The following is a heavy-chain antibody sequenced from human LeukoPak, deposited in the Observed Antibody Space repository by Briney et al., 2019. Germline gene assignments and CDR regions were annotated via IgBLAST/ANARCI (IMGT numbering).Heavy chain of an antibody. Sequence: ASVKVSCKASGYTFTGYYMHWVRQAPGQGLEWMGWINPNSGGTNYAQKFQGWVTMTRDTSISTAYMELSRLRSDDTAVYYCAREEVRGVPFGYYYYGMDVWGQGTTVTVSS. CDR2: INPNSGGT. CDR3: AREEVRGVPFGYYYYGMDV. J-gene: IGHJ6*02. D-gene: IGHD3-10*01. CDR1: GYTFTGYY. V-gene: IGHV1-2*04.